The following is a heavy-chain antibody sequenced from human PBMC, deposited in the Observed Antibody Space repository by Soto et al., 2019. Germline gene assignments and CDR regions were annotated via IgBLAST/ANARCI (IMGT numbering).Heavy chain of an antibody. CDR2: MYTGGTT. J-gene: IGHJ4*02. CDR1: GFTVSDRF. Sequence: EVQLVESGGGLIQPGGSLRLSCAASGFTVSDRFMSWVRQAPGKGLEWVSVMYTGGTTYYANSVKARFTISRDNSKNTLYLQMNSLRAEDTAVYYCARAGCLGDCYFDYWGQGTLLTVSS. CDR3: ARAGCLGDCYFDY. V-gene: IGHV3-53*01. D-gene: IGHD2-21*02.